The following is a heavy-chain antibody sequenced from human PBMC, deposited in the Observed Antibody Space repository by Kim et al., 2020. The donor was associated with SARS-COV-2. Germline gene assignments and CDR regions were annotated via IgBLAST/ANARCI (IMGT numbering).Heavy chain of an antibody. CDR2: IRSKAYGGTT. J-gene: IGHJ4*02. D-gene: IGHD2-2*01. Sequence: GGSLRLSCTASGFTFGDYAMSWFRQAPGKGLEWVGFIRSKAYGGTTEYAASVKGRFTISRDDSKSIAYLQMNSLKTEDTAVYYCTRAGCSSTSCSTGYWGQGTLVTVSS. CDR3: TRAGCSSTSCSTGY. V-gene: IGHV3-49*03. CDR1: GFTFGDYA.